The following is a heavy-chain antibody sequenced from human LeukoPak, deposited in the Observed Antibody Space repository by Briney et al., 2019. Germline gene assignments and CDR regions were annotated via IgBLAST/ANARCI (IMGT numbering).Heavy chain of an antibody. CDR2: INNEESTI. D-gene: IGHD6-13*01. J-gene: IGHJ4*02. Sequence: GGSLRLSCAVSGFTFSNYWMHWVRQAPGKGLVWVSRINNEESTITYADSVKGRFTVSRDNAKNTLYLQMNSLRDEDTAGYYCARGYSSNYRVDYWGQGTLVTVSS. V-gene: IGHV3-74*03. CDR1: GFTFSNYW. CDR3: ARGYSSNYRVDY.